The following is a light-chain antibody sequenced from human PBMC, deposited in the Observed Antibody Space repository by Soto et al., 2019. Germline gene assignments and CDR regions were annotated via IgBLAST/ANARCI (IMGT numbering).Light chain of an antibody. CDR1: SSDIGGYKY. V-gene: IGLV2-14*01. Sequence: QSVLTQPASVSGSLGQSITISCTGTSSDIGGYKYVSWYQQHPGKAPKLIIFEVSNRPSGVSDRFSGSNSGNTASLTISGLQAEDEADYYCTSYSRYRVLAFGGGTNVTVL. J-gene: IGLJ2*01. CDR2: EVS. CDR3: TSYSRYRVLA.